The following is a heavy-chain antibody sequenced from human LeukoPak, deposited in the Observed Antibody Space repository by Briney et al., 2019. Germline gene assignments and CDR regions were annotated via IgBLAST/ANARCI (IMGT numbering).Heavy chain of an antibody. Sequence: GASVKVSCKASGYTFTSYYMHWVRQAPGQGLEWMGIINPSGGSTSYAQKFQGRVTMTRDMSTSTVYMELSSLRSEDTAVYCCASSEGYYDSSGYPNHWGQGTLVTVSS. CDR3: ASSEGYYDSSGYPNH. CDR1: GYTFTSYY. J-gene: IGHJ5*02. D-gene: IGHD3-22*01. V-gene: IGHV1-46*01. CDR2: INPSGGST.